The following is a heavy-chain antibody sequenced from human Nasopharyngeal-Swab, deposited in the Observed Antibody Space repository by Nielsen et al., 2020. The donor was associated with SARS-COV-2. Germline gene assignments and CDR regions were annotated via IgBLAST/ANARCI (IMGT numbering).Heavy chain of an antibody. CDR1: GGTFSSYA. V-gene: IGHV1-69*06. Sequence: SVKVSCKASGGTFSSYAISWVRQAPRQGLEWMGGIIPIFGTANYAQKFQGRVTITADKSTSTAYMELSSLRSEDTAVYYCAAELIASGWYSGYYYYGMDVWGQGTTVTVSS. D-gene: IGHD6-19*01. J-gene: IGHJ6*02. CDR3: AAELIASGWYSGYYYYGMDV. CDR2: IIPIFGTA.